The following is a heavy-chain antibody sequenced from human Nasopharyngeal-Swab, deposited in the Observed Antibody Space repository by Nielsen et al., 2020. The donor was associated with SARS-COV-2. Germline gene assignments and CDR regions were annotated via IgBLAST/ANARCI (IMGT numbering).Heavy chain of an antibody. CDR2: IYYSGST. Sequence: WIRQPPGKGLEWIGSIYYSGSTYYNPSLKSRVTISVDTSKNQFSLKLSSVIAADTAVYYCASWDMVQGAGAFDIWGQGTMVTVSS. V-gene: IGHV4-39*07. J-gene: IGHJ3*02. D-gene: IGHD3-10*01. CDR3: ASWDMVQGAGAFDI.